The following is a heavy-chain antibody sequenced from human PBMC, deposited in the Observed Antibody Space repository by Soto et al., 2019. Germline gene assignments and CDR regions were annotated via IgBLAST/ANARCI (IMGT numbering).Heavy chain of an antibody. CDR2: VSANNGHT. V-gene: IGHV1-18*01. D-gene: IGHD2-8*01. CDR1: GFTFSNYG. Sequence: GASVKVSCKASGFTFSNYGLNWVRQARGQGLEWMGWVSANNGHTNYAQNLQGRVSMTTDTSTSTAYMELRGLTFDDTAVYYCARDIESVTAKHFFYYYAMDVWGQGTTVTVSS. J-gene: IGHJ6*02. CDR3: ARDIESVTAKHFFYYYAMDV.